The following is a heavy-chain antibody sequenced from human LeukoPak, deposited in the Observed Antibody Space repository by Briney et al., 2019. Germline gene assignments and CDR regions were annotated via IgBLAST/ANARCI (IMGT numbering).Heavy chain of an antibody. D-gene: IGHD6-19*01. CDR2: INHSGST. V-gene: IGHV4-34*01. CDR1: GGSFSGYY. J-gene: IGHJ5*02. CDR3: ARLRGATVAHNWFDP. Sequence: SETLPLTCAVYGGSFSGYYWSWIRQPPGKGLEWIGEINHSGSTNYNPSPKSRVTISVDTSKNQFSLKLSSVTAADTAVYYCARLRGATVAHNWFDPWGQGTLVTVSS.